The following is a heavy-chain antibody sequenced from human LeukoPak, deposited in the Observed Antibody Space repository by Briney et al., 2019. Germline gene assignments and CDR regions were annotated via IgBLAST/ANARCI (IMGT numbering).Heavy chain of an antibody. Sequence: PSETLSLTCAVYGGSLSGYYWSWIRQPPGKGLEGIGEINHSGSTNYNPSLKSRVTISVDTSKNQFSLKLSPVTAADTAVYYWARGALGYCSGGSCYSGVNWFDPWGQGTLVTVSS. D-gene: IGHD2-15*01. V-gene: IGHV4-34*01. J-gene: IGHJ5*02. CDR1: GGSLSGYY. CDR2: INHSGST. CDR3: ARGALGYCSGGSCYSGVNWFDP.